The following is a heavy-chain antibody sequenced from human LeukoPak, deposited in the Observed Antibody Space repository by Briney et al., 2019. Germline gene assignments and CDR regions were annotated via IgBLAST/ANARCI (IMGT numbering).Heavy chain of an antibody. Sequence: ASVKVSCTASGYTFTGYYMHWVRQAPGQGLEWMGRITPNSGGTNYAQKFQGRVIMTRDTSISTAYMELSRLRSDDTAVYYCARGATVIQTLDYWGQGTLVTVSS. CDR1: GYTFTGYY. V-gene: IGHV1-2*06. D-gene: IGHD4-17*01. J-gene: IGHJ4*02. CDR3: ARGATVIQTLDY. CDR2: ITPNSGGT.